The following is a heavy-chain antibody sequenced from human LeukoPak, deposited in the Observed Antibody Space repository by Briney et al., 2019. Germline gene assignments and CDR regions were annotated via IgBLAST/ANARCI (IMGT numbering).Heavy chain of an antibody. V-gene: IGHV3-33*01. CDR1: GFTFSSYG. CDR2: IWYDGSNK. Sequence: GGSLRLSCAASGFTFSSYGMHWVRQAPGKGLEWVAVIWYDGSNKYYADSVKGRFTISRDNSKNTLYLQMNSLRAEDTAVYYCARPTYSGSYYRFDYWGQEPWSPSPQ. D-gene: IGHD1-26*01. J-gene: IGHJ4*01. CDR3: ARPTYSGSYYRFDY.